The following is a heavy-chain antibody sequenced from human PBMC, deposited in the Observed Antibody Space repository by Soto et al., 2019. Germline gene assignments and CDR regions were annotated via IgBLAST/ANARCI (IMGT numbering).Heavy chain of an antibody. D-gene: IGHD5-18*01. Sequence: LRLSCAASGFTFDDYTMQWVRQAPGKGLEWVSLISWDGGITYYADSVKGRFTISRDNSKNSLYLQMNSLTTEDTALYYCAKAGAYIYGSYFDYWGQGTLVTV. CDR3: AKAGAYIYGSYFDY. J-gene: IGHJ4*02. CDR2: ISWDGGIT. CDR1: GFTFDDYT. V-gene: IGHV3-43*01.